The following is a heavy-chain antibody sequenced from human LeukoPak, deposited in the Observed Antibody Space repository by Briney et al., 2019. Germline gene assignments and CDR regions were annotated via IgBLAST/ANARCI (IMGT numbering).Heavy chain of an antibody. Sequence: SVTLSRTCSVSGCSISSHYWGWIRQRPGKGREGRGYLYYSGSTKYNHSLKSRVTISVDTSKNQFSLKMSSVTAADTAVYYCARGGTTVTPGSLWFDPWGQGTLVTVSS. V-gene: IGHV4-59*11. J-gene: IGHJ5*02. CDR2: LYYSGST. CDR1: GCSISSHY. CDR3: ARGGTTVTPGSLWFDP. D-gene: IGHD4-17*01.